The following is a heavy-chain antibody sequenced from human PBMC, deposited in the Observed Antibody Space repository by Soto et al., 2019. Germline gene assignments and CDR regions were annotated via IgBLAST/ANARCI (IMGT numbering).Heavy chain of an antibody. CDR1: GYTFTSYG. D-gene: IGHD2-2*01. CDR2: ISAYNGNT. CDR3: ASSVVVPAAISPQGSSAGPFDY. J-gene: IGHJ4*02. V-gene: IGHV1-18*01. Sequence: ASVKVSCKASGYTFTSYGISWVRQAPGQGLEWMGWISAYNGNTNYAQKLQGRVTMTTDTSTSTAYMELRSLRSDDTAVYYCASSVVVPAAISPQGSSAGPFDYWGQGTLVTVSS.